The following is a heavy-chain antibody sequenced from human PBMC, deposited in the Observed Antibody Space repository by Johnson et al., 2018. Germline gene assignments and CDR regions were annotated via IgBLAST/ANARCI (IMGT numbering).Heavy chain of an antibody. Sequence: QVQLVESGGGVVQPGRSLRLSCAGPGFTFSSHAMHWVRQAPGTGLEWVAVISTDENNTYYADSVKGRFTISRDNSKTTRYVQMNSLIADDTAVSYSARDDPSGGAFDLWGQGTVVTVSS. D-gene: IGHD3-10*01. CDR3: ARDDPSGGAFDL. CDR1: GFTFSSHA. J-gene: IGHJ3*01. V-gene: IGHV3-30-3*01. CDR2: ISTDENNT.